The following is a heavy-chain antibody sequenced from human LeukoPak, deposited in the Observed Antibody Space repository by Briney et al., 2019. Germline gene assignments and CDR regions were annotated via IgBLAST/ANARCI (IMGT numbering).Heavy chain of an antibody. CDR3: AKQDSSGFDY. Sequence: GGSRRLSCAASGFTFRSSSMNWVRQAPGKGLEWVSSISSTGSYIYYADSVKGRFTMSRDNANNSLYLHMNSLRAEDTAVYYCAKQDSSGFDYWGQGTLVTVSS. D-gene: IGHD6-19*01. CDR1: GFTFRSSS. J-gene: IGHJ4*02. CDR2: ISSTGSYI. V-gene: IGHV3-21*01.